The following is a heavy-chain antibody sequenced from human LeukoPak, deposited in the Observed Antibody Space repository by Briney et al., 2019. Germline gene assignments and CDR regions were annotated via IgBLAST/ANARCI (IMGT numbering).Heavy chain of an antibody. Sequence: ASVKVSCKASGYTFTSYAIHWVRQAPGQRLEWMGWINAGSGNTKYSQKFEGRVTITRDTSASTAYMELSSLRSEDAAVYYCARATYSSGWYMGDWGQGTLVTVSS. CDR3: ARATYSSGWYMGD. D-gene: IGHD6-19*01. CDR1: GYTFTSYA. V-gene: IGHV1-3*01. J-gene: IGHJ4*02. CDR2: INAGSGNT.